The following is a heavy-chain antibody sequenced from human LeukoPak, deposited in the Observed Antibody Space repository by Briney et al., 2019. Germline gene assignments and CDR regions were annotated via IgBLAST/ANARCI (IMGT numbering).Heavy chain of an antibody. CDR2: ISGSGGST. D-gene: IGHD6-6*01. J-gene: IGHJ4*02. CDR1: GFTFSSYA. Sequence: AGGSLRLSCAASGFTFSSYAMSWVRQAPGKGLEWVSAISGSGGSTYYADSVKGRFTISRDNSKNTLYLQMNSLRAEDTAVYYCAKDSSSSYYFDYWGQGTLVTVSS. V-gene: IGHV3-23*01. CDR3: AKDSSSSYYFDY.